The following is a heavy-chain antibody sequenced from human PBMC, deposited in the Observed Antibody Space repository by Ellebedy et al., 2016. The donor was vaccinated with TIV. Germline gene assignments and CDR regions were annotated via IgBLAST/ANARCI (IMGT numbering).Heavy chain of an antibody. CDR3: AKPPYTAPEPYGVDV. Sequence: GESLKISXGASVITFSSYSMHWVRPAPGKGLEWVAVISYAGSKKFYSDSVKGRFTISRDNSKNTLYLQMNSLRAEDTAVYYCAKPPYTAPEPYGVDVWGQGTTVTVSS. J-gene: IGHJ6*02. CDR1: VITFSSYS. D-gene: IGHD5-18*01. CDR2: ISYAGSKK. V-gene: IGHV3-30*18.